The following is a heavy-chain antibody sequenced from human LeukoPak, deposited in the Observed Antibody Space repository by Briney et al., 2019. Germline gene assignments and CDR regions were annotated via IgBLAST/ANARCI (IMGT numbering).Heavy chain of an antibody. D-gene: IGHD1-26*01. V-gene: IGHV3-30*02. CDR2: IRYDGSNK. CDR1: GFIFSRYG. CDR3: AKGTRDSGEWELPLFDY. Sequence: PGGSLRLSCAASGFIFSRYGMHWVRQAPGKGLEWVAFIRYDGSNKYYADSVKGRFTISRDNSKNTLFLQMDSLRAEDTAVYYCAKGTRDSGEWELPLFDYWGQGTLVTVSS. J-gene: IGHJ4*02.